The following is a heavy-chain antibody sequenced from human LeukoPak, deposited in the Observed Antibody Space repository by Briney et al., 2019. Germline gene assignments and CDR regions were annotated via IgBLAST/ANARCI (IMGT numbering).Heavy chain of an antibody. CDR2: IYSGGST. CDR1: GFTVSSNY. J-gene: IGHJ6*03. CDR3: ARGSRITIFGVVHYYMDV. V-gene: IGHV3-66*02. D-gene: IGHD3-3*01. Sequence: GGSLRLSCAASGFTVSSNYMSWVRQAPGKGLEWVSVIYSGGSTYYADSVKRRFTNSRDNSKNTLYLQMNSLRAEDTAVYYCARGSRITIFGVVHYYMDVWGKGTTVTVSS.